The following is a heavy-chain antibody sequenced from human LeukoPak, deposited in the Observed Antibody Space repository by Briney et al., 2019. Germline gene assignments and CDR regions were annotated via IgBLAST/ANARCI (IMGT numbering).Heavy chain of an antibody. D-gene: IGHD4-17*01. CDR3: AKESYGDSTGGRFQH. CDR2: ISGSGGST. CDR1: GFTFSSYA. J-gene: IGHJ1*01. Sequence: GGSLRLSCAGSGFTFSSYAMSWVRQAPGKGLEWVAVISGSGGSTYYADSVKGRFTISRDNSKNTLYLQMNSLRAEDTAVYYCAKESYGDSTGGRFQHWGQGTLVTVSS. V-gene: IGHV3-23*01.